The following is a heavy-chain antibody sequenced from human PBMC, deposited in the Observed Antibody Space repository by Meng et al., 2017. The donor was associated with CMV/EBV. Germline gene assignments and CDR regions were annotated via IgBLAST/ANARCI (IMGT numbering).Heavy chain of an antibody. CDR2: IIPILGIA. Sequence: SVKVSCKASGGTFSSYTISWVRQTPGQGLEWMGRIIPILGIANYAQKFQGRVTITADKSTSTAYMELSSLRSEDTAVYYCARGPSSIAARQYYYYGMDVWGQGTTVTVSS. CDR3: ARGPSSIAARQYYYYGMDV. D-gene: IGHD6-6*01. CDR1: GGTFSSYT. J-gene: IGHJ6*02. V-gene: IGHV1-69*02.